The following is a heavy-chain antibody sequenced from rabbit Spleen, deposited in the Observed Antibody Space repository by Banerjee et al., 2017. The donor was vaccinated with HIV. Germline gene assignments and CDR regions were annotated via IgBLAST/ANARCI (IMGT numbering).Heavy chain of an antibody. CDR1: GFTLSSYY. CDR3: ARDGAGGSYFAL. D-gene: IGHD8-1*01. J-gene: IGHJ4*01. Sequence: HLKESGGGLVQPGGSLKLSCTASGFTLSSYYMNWVRQAPGKGLEWIGYIDPVFGITYYANWVNGRFSISRENAQNTVFLQMTGLTAADTATYFCARDGAGGSYFALWGQGTLVTVS. CDR2: IDPVFGIT. V-gene: IGHV1S7*01.